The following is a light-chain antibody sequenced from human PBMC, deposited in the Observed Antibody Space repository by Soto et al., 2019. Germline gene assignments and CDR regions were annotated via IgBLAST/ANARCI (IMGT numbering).Light chain of an antibody. CDR2: GAS. Sequence: EIVLTQSPGTLSLSPGERATLSCRASQSVSSSYLAWYQQKPGQAPRLLIYGASSRATGIPDRFSGSGSGKDFTLTISRLEPEDFAVYYCQKYGSSSLGTFGQGTKVEIK. V-gene: IGKV3-20*01. CDR1: QSVSSSY. CDR3: QKYGSSSLGT. J-gene: IGKJ1*01.